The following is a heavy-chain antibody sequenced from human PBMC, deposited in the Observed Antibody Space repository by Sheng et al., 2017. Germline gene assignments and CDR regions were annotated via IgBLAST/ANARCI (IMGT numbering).Heavy chain of an antibody. Sequence: QVQLQESGPGLVKPSETLSLTCGVSGYSMINGYYWGWIRQPPGKGLEWIGNVYYTGRPYYSPSLESRITVSLDTSMNHFSLQLTSVTAADTAVYYCVRAHPNGLLFDNWGQGVLVTVSS. D-gene: IGHD3-10*01. CDR3: VRAHPNGLLFDN. J-gene: IGHJ4*02. V-gene: IGHV4-38-2*01. CDR1: GYSMINGYY. CDR2: VYYTGRP.